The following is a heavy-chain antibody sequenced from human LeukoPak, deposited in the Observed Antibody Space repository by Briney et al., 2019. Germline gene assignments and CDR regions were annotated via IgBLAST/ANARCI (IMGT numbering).Heavy chain of an antibody. Sequence: GGSLRLSCAASGFTFSSYAMSWVRQAPGKGLEWVSAISGSGGSTYYADSVKGRFTISRDNSKNTLYLQMNSLRAEDTAVYYCAKNYYDSSGYYYPWDYWGQGTLVTASS. J-gene: IGHJ4*02. D-gene: IGHD3-22*01. CDR1: GFTFSSYA. CDR3: AKNYYDSSGYYYPWDY. V-gene: IGHV3-23*01. CDR2: ISGSGGST.